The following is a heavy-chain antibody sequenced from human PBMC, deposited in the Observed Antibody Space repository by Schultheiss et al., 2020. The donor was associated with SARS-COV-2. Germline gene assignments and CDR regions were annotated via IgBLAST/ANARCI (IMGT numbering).Heavy chain of an antibody. CDR1: GFTFDDYA. D-gene: IGHD7-27*01. V-gene: IGHV3-9*01. Sequence: GGSLRLSCAASGFTFDDYAMHWVRQAPGKGLEWVSGISWNSGSIGYADSVKGRFTISRDNAKNSLYLQMNSLRAEDTAVYYCARDSNWAFDYWGQGTLVTVSS. CDR2: ISWNSGSI. CDR3: ARDSNWAFDY. J-gene: IGHJ4*02.